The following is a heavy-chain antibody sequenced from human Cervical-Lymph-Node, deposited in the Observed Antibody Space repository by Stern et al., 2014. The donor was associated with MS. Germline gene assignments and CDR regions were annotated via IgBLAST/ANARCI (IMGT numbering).Heavy chain of an antibody. V-gene: IGHV1-69*01. CDR2: IGPLFGKP. Sequence: AQLVESGAEVKKPGSSVKVSCKASGGTFSNYATSWVRQAPGQGLEWMGGIGPLFGKPNYAQKFQGRVTITADESTSTAYMDLSSLRSEDTAVYYCASPLTATSVPFGYYGMDVWGQGTTVTVS. CDR1: GGTFSNYA. D-gene: IGHD4-17*01. CDR3: ASPLTATSVPFGYYGMDV. J-gene: IGHJ6*02.